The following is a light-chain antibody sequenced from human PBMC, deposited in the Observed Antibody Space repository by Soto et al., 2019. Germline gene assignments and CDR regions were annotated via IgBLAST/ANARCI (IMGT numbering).Light chain of an antibody. CDR3: QSYDIRLSSWV. V-gene: IGLV1-51*01. CDR2: DNN. Sequence: QSVLTQPPSVSAAPGQKVTISCSGSSSSIGKNYVSWYQHLPGTAPKLLIYDNNKRPSEIPDRFSGSKSASSASLAVTGLQPEDEADYYCQSYDIRLSSWVFGGGTKLTVL. CDR1: SSSIGKNY. J-gene: IGLJ3*02.